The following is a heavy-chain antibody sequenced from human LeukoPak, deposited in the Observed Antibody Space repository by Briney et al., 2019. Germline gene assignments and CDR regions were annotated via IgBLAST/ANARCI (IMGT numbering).Heavy chain of an antibody. CDR3: ARLERFLEWLDAFDI. D-gene: IGHD3-3*01. V-gene: IGHV4-4*07. CDR1: GGSVNSYY. Sequence: PSETLSLTCTVSGGSVNSYYWSWIRQPAGRGLEWIGRIYTSGSTNYNPSLKSRVTISVDTSKNQFSLKLSSVTAADTAVYYCARLERFLEWLDAFDIWGQGTMVTVSS. J-gene: IGHJ3*02. CDR2: IYTSGST.